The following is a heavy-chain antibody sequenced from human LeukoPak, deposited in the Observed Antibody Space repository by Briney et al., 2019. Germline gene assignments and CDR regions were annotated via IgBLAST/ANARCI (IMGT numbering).Heavy chain of an antibody. J-gene: IGHJ4*02. CDR2: IYYSGST. CDR1: GGSISSSSNY. CDR3: ARHRSITIFGVVITYFDY. Sequence: SETLSLTCTVSGGSISSSSNYWGWIRQPPGKGLEWIRSIYYSGSTYYNPSLKSRVTISVDTSKNQFSLKLSSVTAADTAVYYCARHRSITIFGVVITYFDYWGQGTLVTVSS. D-gene: IGHD3-3*01. V-gene: IGHV4-39*01.